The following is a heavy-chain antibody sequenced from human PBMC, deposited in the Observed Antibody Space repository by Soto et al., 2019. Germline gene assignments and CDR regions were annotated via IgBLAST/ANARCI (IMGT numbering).Heavy chain of an antibody. Sequence: GGSLRLSCAASGFTFSSYAMSWVRQAPGKGLEWVSAISGSGGSTYCADSVKGRFTISRDNSKNTLYLQMNSLRAEDTAVYYCAKLPRQGSSGWSWGQGTLVTVSS. D-gene: IGHD6-19*01. V-gene: IGHV3-23*01. CDR3: AKLPRQGSSGWS. CDR1: GFTFSSYA. J-gene: IGHJ4*02. CDR2: ISGSGGST.